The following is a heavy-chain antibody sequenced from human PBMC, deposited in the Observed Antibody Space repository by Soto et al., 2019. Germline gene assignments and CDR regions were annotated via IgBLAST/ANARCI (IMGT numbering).Heavy chain of an antibody. CDR2: IIPIFGTA. Sequence: QVQLVQSGAEVKKPGSSVKVSCKASGGTFSSFVISWVRQAPGQGLEWMGGIIPIFGTANYAQKFQGRVRITAVVTTSTAYRELGSLRSEDPAVYYCARVSVRVVEMLGAEGWGQGTLVTVSS. J-gene: IGHJ4*02. V-gene: IGHV1-69*12. CDR1: GGTFSSFV. D-gene: IGHD3-3*01. CDR3: ARVSVRVVEMLGAEG.